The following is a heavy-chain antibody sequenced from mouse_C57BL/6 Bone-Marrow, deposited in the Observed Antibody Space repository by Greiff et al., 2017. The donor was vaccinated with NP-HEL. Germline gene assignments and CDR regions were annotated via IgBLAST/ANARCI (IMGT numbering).Heavy chain of an antibody. CDR1: GYTFTSYW. D-gene: IGHD1-1*01. CDR2: IDPSDGYT. CDR3: ARDYYGSSYVGY. J-gene: IGHJ2*01. Sequence: VKLQQPGAELVKPGASVKLSCKASGYTFTSYWMQWVKQRPGQGLEWIGEIDPSDGYTNYNQKFKGKATLTVDTSSSTAYMQLSSLTSEDSAVYYGARDYYGSSYVGYWGQGTTLTVSS. V-gene: IGHV1-50*01.